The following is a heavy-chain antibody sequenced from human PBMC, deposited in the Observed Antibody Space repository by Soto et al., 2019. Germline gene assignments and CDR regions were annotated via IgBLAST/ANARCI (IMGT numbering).Heavy chain of an antibody. Sequence: SVKVSCKASGGTFSSYSINSVRQAPGQGLEWMGEIIPIFGTANYAQKFQGRVTITADESTSTAYMELSSLRSEDTAVYYCARDGGRHSGGIDYWGQGTLVTVSS. CDR3: ARDGGRHSGGIDY. CDR2: IIPIFGTA. CDR1: GGTFSSYS. J-gene: IGHJ4*02. D-gene: IGHD1-26*01. V-gene: IGHV1-69*13.